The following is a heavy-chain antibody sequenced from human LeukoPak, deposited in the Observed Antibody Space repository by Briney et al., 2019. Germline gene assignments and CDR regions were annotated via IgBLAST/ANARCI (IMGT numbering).Heavy chain of an antibody. J-gene: IGHJ3*02. CDR1: GGSITSSSSF. CDR2: IYHTANT. Sequence: SETLSPTCTVSGGSITSSSSFWGWVRQPPGKDLEWIGSIYHTANTYSNPSLKSRVTISVDTSKNQFSLKLTSLTAADTAVYYCVRPRNYAFDMWGQGTMVTVSS. V-gene: IGHV4-39*01. CDR3: VRPRNYAFDM.